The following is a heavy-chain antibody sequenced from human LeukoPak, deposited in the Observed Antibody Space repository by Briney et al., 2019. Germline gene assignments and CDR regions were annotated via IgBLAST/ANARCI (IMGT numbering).Heavy chain of an antibody. CDR3: ARCHSSSSGDY. J-gene: IGHJ4*02. CDR1: GFTFSSYW. Sequence: GGSLRLSCAASGFTFSSYWMSWVRQAPGKGLEWVANIQQGGSEKYYVDSVKGRFTISTDNAKNSLFLQMNSPRAADTAVYYCARCHSSSSGDYWGQGTLVTVSS. CDR2: IQQGGSEK. D-gene: IGHD6-6*01. V-gene: IGHV3-7*05.